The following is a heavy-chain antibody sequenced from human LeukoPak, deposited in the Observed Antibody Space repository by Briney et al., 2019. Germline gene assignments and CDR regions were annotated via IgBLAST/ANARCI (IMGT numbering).Heavy chain of an antibody. CDR3: AWGVGTSTPRYGMDV. CDR1: GFTFSSYS. Sequence: GGSLRLSCAASGFTFSSYSMNWVRQAPGKGLGWVSSISSSSSYIYYADSVKGRFTISRDNAKNSLYLQMNSLRAEDTAVYYCAWGVGTSTPRYGMDVWGQGTTVTVSS. V-gene: IGHV3-21*01. CDR2: ISSSSSYI. J-gene: IGHJ6*02. D-gene: IGHD3-16*01.